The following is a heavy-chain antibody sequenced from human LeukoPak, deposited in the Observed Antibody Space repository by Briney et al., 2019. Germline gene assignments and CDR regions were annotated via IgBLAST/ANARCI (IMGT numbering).Heavy chain of an antibody. CDR2: IIPIFGTA. D-gene: IGHD3-10*01. J-gene: IGHJ4*02. CDR1: GGTFSSYA. V-gene: IGHV1-69*05. Sequence: GASVKVSCKASGGTFSSYAISWVRQAPGQGLEWMGGIIPIFGTANYAQKFQGRVTITTDESTSTAYMELSRLRSEDTAVYYCATYYGSGSSQDYWGQGTLVTVSS. CDR3: ATYYGSGSSQDY.